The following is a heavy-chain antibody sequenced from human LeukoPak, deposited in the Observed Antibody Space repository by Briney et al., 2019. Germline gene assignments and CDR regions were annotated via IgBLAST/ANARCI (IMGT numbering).Heavy chain of an antibody. CDR1: GFTFSSYS. CDR3: ARGRSGSPDYFDY. D-gene: IGHD1-26*01. Sequence: PGGSLRLSCAASGFTFSSYSMNWVRQAPGKGLEWVSSISSSSSYIYYADSVKGRFTISRDNAKNSLYLQMNSLSAEDTAVYYCARGRSGSPDYFDYWGQGTLVTVSS. CDR2: ISSSSSYI. J-gene: IGHJ4*02. V-gene: IGHV3-21*01.